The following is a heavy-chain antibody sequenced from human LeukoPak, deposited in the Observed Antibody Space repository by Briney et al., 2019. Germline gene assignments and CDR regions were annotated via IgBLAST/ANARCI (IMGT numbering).Heavy chain of an antibody. CDR1: EYRFTTNW. J-gene: IGHJ4*02. CDR2: IYPDDSDT. V-gene: IGHV5-51*01. CDR3: ARPQSGDYVDY. D-gene: IGHD3-3*01. Sequence: GESLKISCKGSEYRFTTNWIGWVRQMPGKGLEWMGIIYPDDSDTRYSLSFQGQVTISADKSISTVFLQWSSLRASGRAMYYCARPQSGDYVDYWGQGTQVTVSS.